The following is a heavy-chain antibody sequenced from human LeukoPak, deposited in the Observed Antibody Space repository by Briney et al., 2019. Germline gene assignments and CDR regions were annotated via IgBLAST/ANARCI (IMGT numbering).Heavy chain of an antibody. CDR1: GFTFSSYW. CDR3: AGGLAVGRFDY. V-gene: IGHV3-7*03. J-gene: IGHJ4*02. Sequence: PGGSLRLSCAASGFTFSSYWMSWVRQAPGKGLECVANIKQDGSEKYYVDSVKGRFTISRDNAKNSLYLQMNSLRAEDTAVYYCAGGLAVGRFDYWGQGTLVTVSS. D-gene: IGHD6-19*01. CDR2: IKQDGSEK.